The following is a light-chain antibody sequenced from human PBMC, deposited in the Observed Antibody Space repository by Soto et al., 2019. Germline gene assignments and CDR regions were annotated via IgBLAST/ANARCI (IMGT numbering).Light chain of an antibody. CDR3: SSYTTSSTHWV. V-gene: IGLV2-14*01. J-gene: IGLJ3*02. CDR1: SSDVGGYNY. Sequence: QSALTQPASVSGSPGQSITISCTGTSSDVGGYNYVSWYQQHPGKAPKLMIYEVSNRPSGVSNRFSGSKSGNTASLTISGLQAEDEGDYYCSSYTTSSTHWVFGGGTQLTVL. CDR2: EVS.